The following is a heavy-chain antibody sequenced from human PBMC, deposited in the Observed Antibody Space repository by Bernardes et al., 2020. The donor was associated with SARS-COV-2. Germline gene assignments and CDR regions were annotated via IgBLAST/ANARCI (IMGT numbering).Heavy chain of an antibody. CDR1: RYTFTGYY. CDR3: AGGYASTFTTFEI. Sequence: AAVKDSCKTSRYTFTGYYIHWVRQAPGQGLEWMGWINPYSDDANYAQKFQGRVTMTGDTSISTVYMELSRLRSDDTAVYYCAGGYASTFTTFEIWGQGTMVTGSS. V-gene: IGHV1-2*02. CDR2: INPYSDDA. J-gene: IGHJ3*02. D-gene: IGHD6-13*01.